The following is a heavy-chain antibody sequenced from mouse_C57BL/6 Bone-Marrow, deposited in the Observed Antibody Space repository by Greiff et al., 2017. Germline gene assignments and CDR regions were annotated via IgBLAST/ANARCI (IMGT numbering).Heavy chain of an antibody. J-gene: IGHJ2*01. CDR1: GYTFTSYW. Sequence: QVQLQQPGAELVMPGASVKLSCKASGYTFTSYWMHWVKQRPGQGLEWIGEIDPSDSYTNYNQKFKGKSTLTVDKSSSTAYMQLSSLSSEDSAVYYCAMGVDYWGRGTALTVSS. D-gene: IGHD2-3*01. CDR3: AMGVDY. CDR2: IDPSDSYT. V-gene: IGHV1-69*01.